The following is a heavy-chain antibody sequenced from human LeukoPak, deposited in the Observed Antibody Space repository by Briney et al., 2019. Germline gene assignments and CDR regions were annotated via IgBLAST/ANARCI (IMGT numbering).Heavy chain of an antibody. CDR1: GFTFSSYG. J-gene: IGHJ4*02. CDR2: ISYDGSNK. Sequence: GGSLRLSCAASGFTFSSYGMHWVRRAPGKGLEWVAVISYDGSNKYYADSVKGRFTISRDNSKNTVYLQMTSLRTEDTAVYYCAKDQIGWAPGYVSGPLDQWGQGTLVTVSS. CDR3: AKDQIGWAPGYVSGPLDQ. D-gene: IGHD6-19*01. V-gene: IGHV3-30*18.